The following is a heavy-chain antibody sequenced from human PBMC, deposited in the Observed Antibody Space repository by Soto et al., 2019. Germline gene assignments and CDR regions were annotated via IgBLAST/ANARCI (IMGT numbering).Heavy chain of an antibody. CDR1: GGSVNGYY. CDR2: INHTGGT. Sequence: SETLSLTCAVYGGSVNGYYWNWIRQPPGKGLEWIGEINHTGGTHHNPSLKSRVTMSVDTSKNQFSLRLSSVTAADTAIYYCATRITVYGLLIPPFDPWGQGTQVTVSS. V-gene: IGHV4-34*01. CDR3: ATRITVYGLLIPPFDP. D-gene: IGHD1-20*01. J-gene: IGHJ5*02.